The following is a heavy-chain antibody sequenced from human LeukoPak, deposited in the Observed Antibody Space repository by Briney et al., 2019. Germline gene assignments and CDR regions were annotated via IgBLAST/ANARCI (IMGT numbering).Heavy chain of an antibody. CDR3: ARASYCSGGSCIIDF. J-gene: IGHJ4*02. Sequence: GGSLRLSCADSGFTFSSHGMNWVRHAPGKGLEWISYIKSSGDITYYADSVKGRFTISRDNAKNSLYLQMNSLRAEDTAVYYCARASYCSGGSCIIDFWGQGTLVTVSS. V-gene: IGHV3-48*04. CDR2: IKSSGDIT. CDR1: GFTFSSHG. D-gene: IGHD2-15*01.